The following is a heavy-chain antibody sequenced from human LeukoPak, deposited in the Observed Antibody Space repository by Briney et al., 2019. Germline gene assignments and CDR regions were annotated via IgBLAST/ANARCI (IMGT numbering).Heavy chain of an antibody. V-gene: IGHV3-30*04. J-gene: IGHJ2*01. CDR3: ARSLIPGRWYFDL. Sequence: GGSLRLSCAVSGFTFSSFPFHWVRQAPGKGLKWVAAISTDGSYKYHGDSVKGRFTISRDNPMNTLYLQMNGLRPDDTAVYSCARSLIPGRWYFDLWGRGTLVTVSS. CDR1: GFTFSSFP. CDR2: ISTDGSYK. D-gene: IGHD3-16*01.